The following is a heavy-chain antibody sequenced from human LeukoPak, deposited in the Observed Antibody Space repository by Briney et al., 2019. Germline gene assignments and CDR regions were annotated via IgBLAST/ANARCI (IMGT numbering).Heavy chain of an antibody. Sequence: SVTLSLTCAVYGGSFSGYYWSWIRQPPGKGLEWIGELNHSGSTNYNPSLKSRVTISVGTIKNQFSLKLSFVTAADTAVYYCARGDYCSSTSCYAQVGCCDPWGQGTLVTVFS. V-gene: IGHV4-34*01. D-gene: IGHD2-2*01. CDR1: GGSFSGYY. J-gene: IGHJ5*02. CDR2: LNHSGST. CDR3: ARGDYCSSTSCYAQVGCCDP.